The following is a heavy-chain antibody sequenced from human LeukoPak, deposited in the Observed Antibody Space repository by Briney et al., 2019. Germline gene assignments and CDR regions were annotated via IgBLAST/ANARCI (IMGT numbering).Heavy chain of an antibody. CDR1: GFTFSSYS. J-gene: IGHJ4*02. D-gene: IGHD3-22*01. Sequence: GGSLRLSCAASGFTFSSYSMNWVRQAPGKGLEWVSSISSSSSYIYYADSVKGRFTISRDNAKNSLYLQMNSLRAEDTAVYYCARDLDNYYYDSSGYEGGDYWGQGTLVTVSS. CDR3: ARDLDNYYYDSSGYEGGDY. CDR2: ISSSSSYI. V-gene: IGHV3-21*01.